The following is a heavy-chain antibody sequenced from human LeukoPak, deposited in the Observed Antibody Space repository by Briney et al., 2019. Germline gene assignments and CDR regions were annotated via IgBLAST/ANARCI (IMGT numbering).Heavy chain of an antibody. CDR1: GFSVSSKF. J-gene: IGHJ4*02. CDR3: ASGDGYLQPY. D-gene: IGHD2-21*01. Sequence: GGSLRLSCAASGFSVSSKFMSWVRQAPGKGLEWVSIIHYDGKIRYAGSVGGRFTIYRDDSENTLFLQMNSLRVDDMAVYFCASGDGYLQPYWGQGTLVTVSS. CDR2: IHYDGKI. V-gene: IGHV3-53*01.